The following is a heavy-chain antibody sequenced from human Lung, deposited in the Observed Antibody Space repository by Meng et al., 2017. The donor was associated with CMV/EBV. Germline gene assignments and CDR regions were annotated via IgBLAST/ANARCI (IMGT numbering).Heavy chain of an antibody. D-gene: IGHD3-16*01. Sequence: GGSXRPXCQGSGSRFTNYWIAWVRQMPGEGLEWMGIIYPGDSDTRYSPSFQGHVTILADKSINTAYLQWSSLQAADNAVYYCARPGYYAGSDYVWSFDIWXQGTMVTVSS. CDR3: ARPGYYAGSDYVWSFDI. V-gene: IGHV5-51*01. J-gene: IGHJ3*02. CDR2: IYPGDSDT. CDR1: GSRFTNYW.